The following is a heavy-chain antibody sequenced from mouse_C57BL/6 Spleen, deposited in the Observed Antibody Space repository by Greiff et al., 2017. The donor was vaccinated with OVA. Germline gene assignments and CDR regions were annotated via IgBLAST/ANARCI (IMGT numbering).Heavy chain of an antibody. D-gene: IGHD1-1*01. CDR1: GYTFTDYY. CDR2: INPNNGGT. V-gene: IGHV1-26*01. Sequence: VQLQQSGPELVKPGASVKISCKASGYTFTDYYMNWVKQSHGKSLEWIGDINPNNGGTSYNQKFKGKATLTVDKSSSTAYMELRSLTSEDSAVYYCARAGYYGSSLYYAMDYWGQGTSVTVSS. CDR3: ARAGYYGSSLYYAMDY. J-gene: IGHJ4*01.